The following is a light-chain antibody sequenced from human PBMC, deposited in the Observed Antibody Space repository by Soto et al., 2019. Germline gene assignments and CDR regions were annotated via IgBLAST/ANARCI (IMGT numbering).Light chain of an antibody. CDR3: CSYAGSSTFHYV. CDR2: EGS. CDR1: SSDVGSYNL. Sequence: HSALTQPASVSGSPGQSITISCTGTSSDVGSYNLVSWYQQHPGKAPKLMIYEGSKRPSGVSNRFSGSKSGNTASLTISGLQAEDEADYYCCSYAGSSTFHYVFGTGTKVTVL. V-gene: IGLV2-23*03. J-gene: IGLJ1*01.